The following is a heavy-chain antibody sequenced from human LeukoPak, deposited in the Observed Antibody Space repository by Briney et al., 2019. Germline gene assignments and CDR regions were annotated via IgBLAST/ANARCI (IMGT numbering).Heavy chain of an antibody. CDR1: GGSISSYY. CDR3: TREDRPYCPFAY. J-gene: IGHJ4*02. CDR2: IAHDGTT. Sequence: SETLSLTCTVSGGSISSYYWSWIRQPPGKGLEWIGEIAHDGTTNYNPSLRSRVAMSFDRANNQFSLSLTSATAADTAVYYCTREDRPYCPFAYWGQGVLVTVSS. V-gene: IGHV4-59*12. D-gene: IGHD1-26*01.